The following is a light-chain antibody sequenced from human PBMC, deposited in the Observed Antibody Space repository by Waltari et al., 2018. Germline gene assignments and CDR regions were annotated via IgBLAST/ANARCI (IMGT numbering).Light chain of an antibody. CDR1: GRDIGAYDY. V-gene: IGLV2-14*03. CDR3: SSFTTSDTLVI. CDR2: DVS. Sequence: QSALTQPASVSGSPGQSITISCTGTGRDIGAYDYVSWYQQHPAKVPKVIIYDVSLRPSGISDRFSGSKSGNTASLTISGLQAEDEGDYYCSSFTTSDTLVIFGGGTKVTVL. J-gene: IGLJ2*01.